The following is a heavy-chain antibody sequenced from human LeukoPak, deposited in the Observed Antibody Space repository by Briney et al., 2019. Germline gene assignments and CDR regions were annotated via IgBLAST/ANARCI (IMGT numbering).Heavy chain of an antibody. CDR3: ARAYSNTWPYYYYYMDV. Sequence: SETLSLTCAVYGGSFSGYYWSWLRQPPGRGLEWIGSIYYSGSTYYNPSLKSRVTISVDTSKNQFSLRLSSVTAADTAVYYCARAYSNTWPYYYYYMDVWGKGTTVTVSS. D-gene: IGHD6-13*01. CDR1: GGSFSGYY. CDR2: IYYSGST. V-gene: IGHV4-34*01. J-gene: IGHJ6*03.